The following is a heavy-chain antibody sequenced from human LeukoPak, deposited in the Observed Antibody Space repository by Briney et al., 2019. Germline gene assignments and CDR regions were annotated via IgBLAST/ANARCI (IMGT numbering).Heavy chain of an antibody. CDR2: INWNGGST. V-gene: IGHV3-20*04. D-gene: IGHD6-19*01. J-gene: IGHJ6*03. CDR1: GFTVSRNY. CDR3: ARDRQQWLDGDYYYYYMDV. Sequence: GGSLRLSCAASGFTVSRNYMSWVRQAPGKGLEWVSGINWNGGSTGYADSVKGRFTISRDNAKNSLYLQMNSLRAEDTALYYCARDRQQWLDGDYYYYYMDVWGKGTTVTVSS.